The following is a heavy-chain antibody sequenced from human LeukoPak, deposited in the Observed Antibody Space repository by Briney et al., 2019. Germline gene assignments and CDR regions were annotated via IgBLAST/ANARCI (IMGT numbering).Heavy chain of an antibody. CDR1: GFSFSSYS. CDR3: AREYGGTHWYFDL. V-gene: IGHV3-64*02. Sequence: GGSLRLSCVASGFSFSSYSIHWVRQAPGKGLEYVSAINNNGGSTFYADSVKGRFTISRDNSKNTLYLQMGSLRAEDMAVYYCAREYGGTHWYFDLWGRGTLVTVYS. J-gene: IGHJ2*01. D-gene: IGHD2-15*01. CDR2: INNNGGST.